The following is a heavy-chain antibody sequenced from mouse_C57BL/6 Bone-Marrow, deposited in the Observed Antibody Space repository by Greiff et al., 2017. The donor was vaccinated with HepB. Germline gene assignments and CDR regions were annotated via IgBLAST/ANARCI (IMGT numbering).Heavy chain of an antibody. CDR2: IDPSDSYT. J-gene: IGHJ2*01. CDR1: GYTFTSYW. D-gene: IGHD2-4*01. Sequence: VQLQQPGAELVMPGASVKLSCKASGYTFTSYWMHWVKQRPGQGLEWIGEIDPSDSYTNYNQKFKGKSTLTVDKSSSTAYMQLSSLTSEYSAVYYCARSYDYDFDYWGQGTTLTVSS. V-gene: IGHV1-69*01. CDR3: ARSYDYDFDY.